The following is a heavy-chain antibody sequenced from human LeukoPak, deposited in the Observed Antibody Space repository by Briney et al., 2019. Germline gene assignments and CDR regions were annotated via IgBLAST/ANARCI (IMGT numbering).Heavy chain of an antibody. D-gene: IGHD5-18*01. V-gene: IGHV1-69*05. J-gene: IGHJ4*02. CDR2: IIPVFGTA. CDR3: ARDLGYSYGPRVPPVGADY. CDR1: GGTFSSYA. Sequence: SLKVSCKASGGTFSSYAISWVRQAPGQGLEWMGRIIPVFGTANYTQTFHGRVTITTDESTSTAYMVLSSLRCEDTAVYYCARDLGYSYGPRVPPVGADYWGQGTLVTVSS.